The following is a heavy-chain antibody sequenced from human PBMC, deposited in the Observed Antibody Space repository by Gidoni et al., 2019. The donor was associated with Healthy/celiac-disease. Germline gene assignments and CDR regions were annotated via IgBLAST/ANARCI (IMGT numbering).Heavy chain of an antibody. CDR2: IKSKTDGGTT. V-gene: IGHV3-15*01. CDR3: TTEELLRYFDWSYYYSYGMDV. D-gene: IGHD3-9*01. Sequence: EVQLVESGGGLVKPGGSLRLACAASGFTFSNAGMSWVRQAPGKGLEWVGRIKSKTDGGTTDYAAPVKGRFTISRDDSKNTLYLQLNSLKTEDTAVYYCTTEELLRYFDWSYYYSYGMDVWGQGTTVTVSS. CDR1: GFTFSNAG. J-gene: IGHJ6*02.